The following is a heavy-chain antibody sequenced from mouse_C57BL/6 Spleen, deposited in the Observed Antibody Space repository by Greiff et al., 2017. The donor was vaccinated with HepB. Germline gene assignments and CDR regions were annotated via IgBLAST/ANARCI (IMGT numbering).Heavy chain of an antibody. V-gene: IGHV5-6*01. CDR2: ISSGGSYT. J-gene: IGHJ4*01. Sequence: EVQGVESGGDLVKPGGSLKLSCAASGFTFSSYGMSWVRQTPDKRLEWVATISSGGSYTYYPDGVKGRFTISRDNAKNTLYLQMSSLKSEDTAMYYCARHVDDYEAMDYWGQGTSVTVSS. CDR3: ARHVDDYEAMDY. CDR1: GFTFSSYG.